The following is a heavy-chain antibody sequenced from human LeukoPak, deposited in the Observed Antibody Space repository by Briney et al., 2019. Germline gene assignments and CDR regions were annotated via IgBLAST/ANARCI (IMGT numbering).Heavy chain of an antibody. J-gene: IGHJ4*02. D-gene: IGHD2-2*01. V-gene: IGHV3-48*03. CDR2: ISNSGSSI. CDR1: GFTFSSYE. Sequence: PGGSVRLSCAASGFTFSSYEMNWVRQAPGKGLEWVSYISNSGSSIYYADSVKGRFTISRDNAKNSLYLQMNSLRAEDTPVYYCARDCSSTSCYDGDYWGQGTLVTVSS. CDR3: ARDCSSTSCYDGDY.